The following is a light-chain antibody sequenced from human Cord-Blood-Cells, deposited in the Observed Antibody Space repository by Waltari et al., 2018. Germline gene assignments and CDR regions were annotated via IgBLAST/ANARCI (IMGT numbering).Light chain of an antibody. Sequence: QSALTQPPSVSGSPGQPVTISCTGTSSDVGSYNRVSWYQQPPGTAPKLMIYEVSNRPSGVPDRFSGSKSGNTASLTSSGLQAEDEADYDCSAYTSSSTWVFGGGTKLTVL. V-gene: IGLV2-18*02. J-gene: IGLJ3*02. CDR2: EVS. CDR3: SAYTSSSTWV. CDR1: SSDVGSYNR.